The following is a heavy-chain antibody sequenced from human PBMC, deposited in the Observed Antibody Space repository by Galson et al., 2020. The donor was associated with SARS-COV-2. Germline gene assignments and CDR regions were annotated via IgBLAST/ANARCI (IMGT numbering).Heavy chain of an antibody. V-gene: IGHV3-30*04. CDR3: AKETDDHTGSWVDY. CDR1: GLAFSRSA. J-gene: IGHJ4*02. D-gene: IGHD6-13*01. Sequence: GGPLRLSCAASGLAFSRSAMHWVRQAPGKGLEWVAIISNDGTTKYNSDSVRGRFTIPRDFSKDTLFLQMNSLRPEDTAVYYCAKETDDHTGSWVDYWGQGTRVTVSS. CDR2: ISNDGTTK.